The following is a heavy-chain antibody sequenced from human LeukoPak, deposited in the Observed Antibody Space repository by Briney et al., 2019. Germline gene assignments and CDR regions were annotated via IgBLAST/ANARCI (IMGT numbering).Heavy chain of an antibody. D-gene: IGHD2-15*01. CDR1: GYTFTSYD. J-gene: IGHJ4*02. V-gene: IGHV1-8*03. CDR2: MNPNSGNT. CDR3: ARAWDIVVVVAATPIGY. Sequence: GASVKVSCKASGYTFTSYDINWVRQATGQGLEWMGWMNPNSGNTGYAQKFQGRVTITRNTSISTAYMELSSLRAEDTAVYYCARAWDIVVVVAATPIGYWGQGTLVTVSS.